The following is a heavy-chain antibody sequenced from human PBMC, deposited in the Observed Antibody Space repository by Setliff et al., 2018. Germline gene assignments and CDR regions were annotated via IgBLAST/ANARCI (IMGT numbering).Heavy chain of an antibody. J-gene: IGHJ3*02. V-gene: IGHV5-51*01. D-gene: IGHD5-18*01. CDR2: IYPGDSDT. Sequence: GASVKISCKASEYSFTTYWIGWVRQMPGKGLEWMGIIYPGDSDTRYSPSFQGQVTISAEKSINTAYLQWSSLKASDTALYYCARRNTAMVYGFDIWGQGTMVTVSS. CDR1: EYSFTTYW. CDR3: ARRNTAMVYGFDI.